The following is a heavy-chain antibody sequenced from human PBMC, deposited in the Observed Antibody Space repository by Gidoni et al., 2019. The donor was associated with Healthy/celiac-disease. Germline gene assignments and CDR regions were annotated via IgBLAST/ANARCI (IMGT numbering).Heavy chain of an antibody. J-gene: IGHJ4*02. Sequence: PASGFTFSSYWMSWVRQAPGKGLEWVANIKQDGREKYYVDSVKGRFTISRDNAKNSLYLQMNSLRAEDTAVYYCARESGQITFGGVTDYWGQGTLVTVSS. CDR1: GFTFSSYW. V-gene: IGHV3-7*03. D-gene: IGHD3-16*01. CDR2: IKQDGREK. CDR3: ARESGQITFGGVTDY.